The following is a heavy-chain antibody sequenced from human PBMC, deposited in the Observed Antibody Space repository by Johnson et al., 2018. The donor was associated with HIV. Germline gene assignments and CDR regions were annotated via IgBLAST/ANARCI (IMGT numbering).Heavy chain of an antibody. J-gene: IGHJ3*02. Sequence: VQLVESGGGLVQPGGSLRLSCAASGFTFSSYDMHWVRQATGKGLEWVSAIGTAGDTYYPGSVKGRFTISRENAKNTLFLQMNSLRAEDTAVYYCAKAQAFRGAFDIWDQGTMVIVSS. CDR2: IGTAGDT. CDR3: AKAQAFRGAFDI. V-gene: IGHV3-13*01. D-gene: IGHD2/OR15-2a*01. CDR1: GFTFSSYD.